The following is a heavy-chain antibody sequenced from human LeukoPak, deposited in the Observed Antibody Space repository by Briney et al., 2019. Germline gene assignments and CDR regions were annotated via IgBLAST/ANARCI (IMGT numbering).Heavy chain of an antibody. Sequence: GGSLRLSCAASGFTVSSNYMRWVRQAPRGGLGGVLVIYSGGSTYYADSVKGRFTISRDNSKNTLYLQMNSLRAEDTAVYYCARWIGSCSSTSCHNWFDPWGQGTPVTVSS. CDR3: ARWIGSCSSTSCHNWFDP. J-gene: IGHJ5*02. V-gene: IGHV3-53*01. CDR2: IYSGGST. CDR1: GFTVSSNY. D-gene: IGHD2-2*01.